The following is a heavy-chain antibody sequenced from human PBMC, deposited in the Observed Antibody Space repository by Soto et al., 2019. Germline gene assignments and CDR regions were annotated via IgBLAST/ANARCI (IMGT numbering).Heavy chain of an antibody. CDR1: GGSFSGYY. V-gene: IGHV4-34*01. Sequence: SETLSLTCAVYGGSFSGYYWSWIRQPPGKGLEWIGEINHSGSTNYNPSLKSRVTISVDTSKNQFSLKLSSVTAADTAVYYCARGKKVVPAAKTERHYYYGMDVWGQGTTVTVSS. CDR3: ARGKKVVPAAKTERHYYYGMDV. J-gene: IGHJ6*02. D-gene: IGHD2-2*01. CDR2: INHSGST.